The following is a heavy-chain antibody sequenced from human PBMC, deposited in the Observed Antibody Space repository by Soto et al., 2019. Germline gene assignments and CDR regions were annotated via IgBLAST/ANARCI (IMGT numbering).Heavy chain of an antibody. V-gene: IGHV4-59*01. D-gene: IGHD6-13*01. Sequence: SETLSLTCTVSGGSISSYYWSWIRQPPGKGLEWIGYIYYSGSTNYNPSLKSRVTISVDTSKNQFSLKLSSVTAADTAVYYCARAAAGLIFDYWGQGTLVTVSS. CDR3: ARAAAGLIFDY. J-gene: IGHJ4*02. CDR2: IYYSGST. CDR1: GGSISSYY.